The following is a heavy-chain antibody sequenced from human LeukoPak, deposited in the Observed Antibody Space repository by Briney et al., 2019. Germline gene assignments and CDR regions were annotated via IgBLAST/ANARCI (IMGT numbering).Heavy chain of an antibody. Sequence: GGSLRLSCVVSELSFSNYWMDWVRQAPGKGLERVAFIKQDGSETSYADSVKGRFTISRDSARNSLSLQMNSLRAEDTAVYYCATRGDLSWFGALRHWSQGTLVTVSS. CDR2: IKQDGSET. D-gene: IGHD3-16*02. J-gene: IGHJ4*02. V-gene: IGHV3-7*01. CDR1: ELSFSNYW. CDR3: ATRGDLSWFGALRH.